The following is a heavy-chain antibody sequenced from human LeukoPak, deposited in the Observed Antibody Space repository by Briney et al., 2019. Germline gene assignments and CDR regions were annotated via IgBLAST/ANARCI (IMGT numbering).Heavy chain of an antibody. CDR1: GYVLSELS. Sequence: ASVKVSCKLSGYVLSELSMHWVRQAPGKGLEWMGGFDPEDDERIYAQKFQGRVTMTEDTSTDTAHMELSSLRSEDTAVYYCATELRSGYFDYWGQGTLVTVS. CDR2: FDPEDDER. J-gene: IGHJ4*02. CDR3: ATELRSGYFDY. V-gene: IGHV1-24*01. D-gene: IGHD3-22*01.